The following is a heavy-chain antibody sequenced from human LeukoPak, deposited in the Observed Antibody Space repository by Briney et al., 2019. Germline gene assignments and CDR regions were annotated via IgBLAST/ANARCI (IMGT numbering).Heavy chain of an antibody. CDR3: ARSITMVRGPEIPWFDP. Sequence: GASVKVSCKASGGTFNSYAFSWVRQAPGQGLEWMGWISAYNGNTNYAQKLQGRVTMTIDTSTSTAYMELRSLRSDDTAVYYCARSITMVRGPEIPWFDPWGQGTLVTVSS. CDR1: GGTFNSYA. J-gene: IGHJ5*02. CDR2: ISAYNGNT. V-gene: IGHV1-18*01. D-gene: IGHD3-10*01.